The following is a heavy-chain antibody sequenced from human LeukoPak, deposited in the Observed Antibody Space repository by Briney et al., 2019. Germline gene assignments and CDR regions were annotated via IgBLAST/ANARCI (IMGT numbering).Heavy chain of an antibody. CDR1: GFTFSSYS. D-gene: IGHD5-18*01. CDR3: ARVGGIAMVKGFDY. Sequence: PGGSLRLSCAASGFTFSSYSMNWVRQAPGKGLEWVSYISSSSSTIYYADSVKGRFTISRDNAKNSLYLQMNSLRAEDTTVYYCARVGGIAMVKGFDYWGQGTLVTVSS. J-gene: IGHJ4*02. CDR2: ISSSSSTI. V-gene: IGHV3-48*04.